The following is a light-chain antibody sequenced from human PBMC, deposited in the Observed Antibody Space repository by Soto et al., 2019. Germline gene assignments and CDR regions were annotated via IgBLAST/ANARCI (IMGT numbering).Light chain of an antibody. V-gene: IGLV2-11*01. CDR1: SSDVGGYNY. J-gene: IGLJ3*02. CDR3: CSYAGSYTWV. Sequence: SALTQPRSVSGSPGQSVTISCTGTSSDVGGYNYVSWYQQHPGKAPKLMIYNVSERPSGVPGRFSGSKSGNTASLTISGLQAEDEADYYCCSYAGSYTWVFGGGTKLTVL. CDR2: NVS.